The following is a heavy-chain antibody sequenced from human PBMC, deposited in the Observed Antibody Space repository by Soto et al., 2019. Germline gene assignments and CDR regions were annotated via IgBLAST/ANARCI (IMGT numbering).Heavy chain of an antibody. CDR1: GCTLSASA. D-gene: IGHD2-15*01. CDR2: IDYTGRTT. V-gene: IGHV3-48*01. CDR3: ARDCFGEFN. Sequence: GGAVRRSCAGSGCTLSASAMMWVRQAPGKGLEWMSRIDYTGRTTHYADSVKGRFTISRDNAKNSLYLQMNDLRAEDTAFYYCARDCFGEFNWRQRTLVPVSP. J-gene: IGHJ1*01.